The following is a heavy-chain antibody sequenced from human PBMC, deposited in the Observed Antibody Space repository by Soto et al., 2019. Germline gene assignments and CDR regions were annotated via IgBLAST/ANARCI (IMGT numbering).Heavy chain of an antibody. CDR3: GYTRQRDFDY. D-gene: IGHD6-25*01. CDR2: IYYSGST. V-gene: IGHV4-39*01. CDR1: GGSIDKSTYY. J-gene: IGHJ4*02. Sequence: PSETLSLTCTVSGGSIDKSTYYWCWIRQPPGKGLEWIGSIYYSGSTYYYPSFKSRVTISVDTSRNQFSLKLSSVTAADTAVYYYGYTRQRDFDYWGQGTLVTVSS.